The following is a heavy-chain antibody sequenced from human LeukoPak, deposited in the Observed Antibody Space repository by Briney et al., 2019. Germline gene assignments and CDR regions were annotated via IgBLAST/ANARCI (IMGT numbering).Heavy chain of an antibody. CDR1: GCTFSSYS. V-gene: IGHV3-21*01. Sequence: GGSLRLSCAPSGCTFSSYSMNWVRQAPGKGLEWVSYISSSRSYIYYADSVKGRFTISRDNAKNSLYLQMSSLRVEDTAVYYCAREHSGGGNYYDSSGYYRSFDYWGQGTPVTVSS. D-gene: IGHD3-22*01. J-gene: IGHJ4*02. CDR3: AREHSGGGNYYDSSGYYRSFDY. CDR2: ISSSRSYI.